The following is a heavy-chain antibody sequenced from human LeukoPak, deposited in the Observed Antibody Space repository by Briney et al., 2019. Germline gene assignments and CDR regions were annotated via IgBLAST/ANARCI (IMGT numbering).Heavy chain of an antibody. Sequence: GGSLRLSCAASGFTFSDYYMSWIRQAPGKGLEWLSYISTSGDSTPYADSVKGRFTISRDNAKNSLSLQMNSLRAEDTAVYYCVGVGVIAAAGTFDYWGQGTLVNVSS. J-gene: IGHJ4*02. V-gene: IGHV3-11*01. CDR1: GFTFSDYY. CDR2: ISTSGDST. CDR3: VGVGVIAAAGTFDY. D-gene: IGHD6-13*01.